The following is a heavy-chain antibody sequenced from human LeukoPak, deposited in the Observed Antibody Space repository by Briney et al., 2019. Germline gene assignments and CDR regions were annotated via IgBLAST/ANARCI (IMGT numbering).Heavy chain of an antibody. CDR2: SNAGNGNT. D-gene: IGHD2-2*01. Sequence: ASVKVSCKASGYTFTSYDMHWVRQAPGQRLEWMGMSNAGNGNTKYSQEFQGRVTITRDTSASTVYMELSSLRSEDMAVYYCASLIVVVPAAMGSPTNYYYMDVWGKGTTVTVSS. CDR3: ASLIVVVPAAMGSPTNYYYMDV. CDR1: GYTFTSYD. J-gene: IGHJ6*03. V-gene: IGHV1-3*02.